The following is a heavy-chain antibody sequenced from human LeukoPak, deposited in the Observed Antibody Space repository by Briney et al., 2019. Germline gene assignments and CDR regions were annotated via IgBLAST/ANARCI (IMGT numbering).Heavy chain of an antibody. D-gene: IGHD2-15*01. CDR1: GFTFSSYA. J-gene: IGHJ4*02. Sequence: PGGSLRLSCAASGFTFSSYAMHWVRQAPGKGLEWVAVISYDGSNKYYADSVKGRFTISRDNAKNSLYLQMNSLRAEDTALYYCARDPSVYCSGGSCHLDHWGQGTLVTVSS. CDR2: ISYDGSNK. CDR3: ARDPSVYCSGGSCHLDH. V-gene: IGHV3-30-3*01.